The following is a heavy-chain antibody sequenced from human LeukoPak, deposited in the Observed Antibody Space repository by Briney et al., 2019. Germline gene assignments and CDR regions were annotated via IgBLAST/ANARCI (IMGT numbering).Heavy chain of an antibody. J-gene: IGHJ6*03. D-gene: IGHD3-10*01. V-gene: IGHV4-34*01. CDR1: GGSFSGYY. Sequence: PSETLSLTCAVYGGSFSGYYWSWIRQRPGKGLEWIGEINHSGSTNYNPSLKSRVTISVDTSKNQFSLKLSSVTAADTAVYYCARRGKMVQPTYYYYMDVWGKGTTVTVSS. CDR3: ARRGKMVQPTYYYYMDV. CDR2: INHSGST.